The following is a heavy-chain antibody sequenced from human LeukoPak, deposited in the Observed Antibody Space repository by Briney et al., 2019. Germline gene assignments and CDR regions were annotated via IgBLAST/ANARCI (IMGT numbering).Heavy chain of an antibody. J-gene: IGHJ4*02. CDR1: GYSLTGYF. Sequence: ASVKVSCKASGYSLTGYFIHWVRQAPGQGPQWMGWINPNSGVTLYSQTFQGRVTVTSDTSISTAYMELSRLTFDDTALYYCARDRGSPSAPDYWGQGTLVTVSS. D-gene: IGHD5-12*01. CDR3: ARDRGSPSAPDY. V-gene: IGHV1-2*02. CDR2: INPNSGVT.